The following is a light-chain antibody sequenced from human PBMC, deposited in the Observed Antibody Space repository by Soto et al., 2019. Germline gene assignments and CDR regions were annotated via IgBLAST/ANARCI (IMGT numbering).Light chain of an antibody. CDR2: DND. V-gene: IGLV1-51*01. CDR3: EAWDSSLSAGV. J-gene: IGLJ3*02. CDR1: RSNIGNNY. Sequence: QSVLTQPPSVSAAPGQKVTVSYSGSRSNIGNNYISWYQHLPGTAPKLLIYDNDKRPSGIPDRFSASKSGTSATLGITGLQTGDEADYYCEAWDSSLSAGVFGGGTKLTVL.